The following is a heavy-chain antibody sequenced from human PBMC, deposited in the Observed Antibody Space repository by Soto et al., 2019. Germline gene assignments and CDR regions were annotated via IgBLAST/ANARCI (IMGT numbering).Heavy chain of an antibody. D-gene: IGHD2-15*01. CDR2: TYHRSKWYN. CDR1: GDSVSSNSAT. Sequence: SQTLSLNCSISGDSVSSNSATWNWIRQSPSIGLECLGRTYHRSKWYNDYAVSVKSRIIINPETSKNQISLQLNSVTPEDTAVYYCAREDRGAFDXWGQGARVTVSX. J-gene: IGHJ4*02. V-gene: IGHV6-1*01. CDR3: AREDRGAFDX.